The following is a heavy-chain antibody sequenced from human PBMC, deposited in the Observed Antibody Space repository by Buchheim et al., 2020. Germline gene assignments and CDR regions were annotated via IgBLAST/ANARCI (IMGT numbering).Heavy chain of an antibody. CDR3: ARVYYYGSGSYYIAGDVDY. V-gene: IGHV4-34*01. J-gene: IGHJ4*02. D-gene: IGHD3-10*01. CDR1: GGSFSGYY. CDR2: INHSGST. Sequence: QVQLQQWGAGLLKPSETLSLTCAVYGGSFSGYYWSWIRQLPGKGLEWIGEINHSGSTNYNPSLKSRVTISVDTSKNQFSLKLSSVTAADTAVYYCARVYYYGSGSYYIAGDVDYWGQGTL.